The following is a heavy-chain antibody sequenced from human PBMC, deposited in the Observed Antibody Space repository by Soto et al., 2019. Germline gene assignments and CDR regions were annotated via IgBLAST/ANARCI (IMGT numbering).Heavy chain of an antibody. V-gene: IGHV4-34*01. CDR3: ARGRTAIATRWFDS. CDR2: ITNSGST. D-gene: IGHD1-1*01. CDR1: GGSFSDSY. Sequence: PSETLSVTSAVFGGSFSDSYWSWIRQSPEKGLEWIGEITNSGSTYYNPSLKSRVTISGDTSKNQFSLEVRSVTAADTAVYFCARGRTAIATRWFDSWGQGPLVTVSS. J-gene: IGHJ5*01.